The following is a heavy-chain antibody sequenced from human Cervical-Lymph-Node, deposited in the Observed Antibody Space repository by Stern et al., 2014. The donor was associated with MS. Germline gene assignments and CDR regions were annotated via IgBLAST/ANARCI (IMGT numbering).Heavy chain of an antibody. CDR1: GFIFSGNS. D-gene: IGHD2-21*02. J-gene: IGHJ4*02. CDR2: ISSTSTTK. CDR3: TREGYCGGDCYSGAN. V-gene: IGHV3-48*02. Sequence: EVLLVESGGGLVQPGGSLRLSCAGSGFIFSGNSMNWVRQAPGKGLEWISYISSTSTTKQYADSVKGRFTISRDNAKNSLYLQMNSLRDDDTAVYYCTREGYCGGDCYSGANWGQGTLVTVSS.